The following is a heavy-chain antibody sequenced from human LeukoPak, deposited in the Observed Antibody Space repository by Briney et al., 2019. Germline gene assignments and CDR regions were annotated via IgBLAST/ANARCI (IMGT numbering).Heavy chain of an antibody. V-gene: IGHV4-59*01. CDR3: ARVDGGSGWYYFDY. J-gene: IGHJ4*02. CDR2: MYYSGST. CDR1: GDSISSYY. Sequence: SETLSLTCTVSGDSISSYYWSWIRQPPGKGLDWIGYMYYSGSTNCNPSLKSRVTMSVDTSKNQFSLKLSSVTAADTAVYYCARVDGGSGWYYFDYWGQGTLVTVSS. D-gene: IGHD6-19*01.